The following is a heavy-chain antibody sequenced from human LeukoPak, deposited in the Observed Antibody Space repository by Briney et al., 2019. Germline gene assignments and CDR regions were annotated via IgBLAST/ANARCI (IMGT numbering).Heavy chain of an antibody. D-gene: IGHD2-2*01. Sequence: GESLKISCKGSGYSFTSYWIGWVRQMPGKGLEWMGIIYPGDSDTRYGPSFQGQVTISADKSISTAYLQWSSLKASDTAMYYCARLGVVPAAIGAHDYWGQGTLVTVSS. J-gene: IGHJ4*02. CDR2: IYPGDSDT. CDR1: GYSFTSYW. CDR3: ARLGVVPAAIGAHDY. V-gene: IGHV5-51*01.